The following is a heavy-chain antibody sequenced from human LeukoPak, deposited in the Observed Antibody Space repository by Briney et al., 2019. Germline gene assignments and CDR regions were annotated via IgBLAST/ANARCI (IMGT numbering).Heavy chain of an antibody. J-gene: IGHJ5*01. Sequence: GGSLRLSCAASGFTVSSNYMSWVRQAPGKGLEWVSVIYSGGSTYYADSVKGRFTISRDNSKNTLYLQMNSLRAEDTAVYYCARARRSGGITMIRGVKDRGWFDSWGQGTLVSVSS. CDR1: GFTVSSNY. V-gene: IGHV3-66*01. CDR3: ARARRSGGITMIRGVKDRGWFDS. D-gene: IGHD3-10*01. CDR2: IYSGGST.